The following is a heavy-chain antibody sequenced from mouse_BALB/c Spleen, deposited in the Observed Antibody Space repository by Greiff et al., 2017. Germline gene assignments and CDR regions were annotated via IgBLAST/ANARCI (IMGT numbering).Heavy chain of an antibody. CDR1: GFTFSSYA. D-gene: IGHD2-3*01. Sequence: EVQLVESGGGLVKPGGSLKLSCAASGFTFSSYAMSWVRQTPEKRLEWVASISSGGSTYYPDSVKGRFTISRDNARNILYLQMSSLRSEDTAMYYCARCDDGYYWYFDVWGAGTTVTVSA. V-gene: IGHV5-6-5*01. CDR3: ARCDDGYYWYFDV. CDR2: ISSGGST. J-gene: IGHJ1*01.